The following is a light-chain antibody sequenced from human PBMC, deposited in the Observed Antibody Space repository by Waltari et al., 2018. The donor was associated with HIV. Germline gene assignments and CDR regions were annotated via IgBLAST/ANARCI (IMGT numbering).Light chain of an antibody. J-gene: IGLJ2*01. CDR1: SGINVCTYR. CDR3: MIWHSSAVV. CDR2: YKSDADK. V-gene: IGLV5-45*03. Sequence: QAVLTQPSSLSASPGASASLTCTLRSGINVCTYRIYWYQQKPGSPPQYLLRYKSDADKQHGSGVPSRFSGSKDASANAGILLISGLQSEDEADYYCMIWHSSAVVFGGGTKLTVL.